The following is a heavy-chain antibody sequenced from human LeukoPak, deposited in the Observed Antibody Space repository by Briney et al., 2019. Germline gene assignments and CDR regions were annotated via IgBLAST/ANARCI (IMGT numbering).Heavy chain of an antibody. CDR1: GGSISISSYY. V-gene: IGHV4-39*01. D-gene: IGHD1-26*01. CDR2: IYYSGNT. Sequence: SETLSLTCTVSGGSISISSYYWGWIRQPPRKGLEWIGTIYYSGNTYYNPSLKSRVTISVDTSKNQFSLKLGSVTAADTAVYYCARGLLYSGSFSRNWFDPWGQGTLVTVSS. CDR3: ARGLLYSGSFSRNWFDP. J-gene: IGHJ5*02.